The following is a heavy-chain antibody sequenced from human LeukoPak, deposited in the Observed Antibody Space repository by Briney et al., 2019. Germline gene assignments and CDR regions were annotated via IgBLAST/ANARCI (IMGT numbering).Heavy chain of an antibody. CDR3: VRSYNNAGYFYYGMDV. J-gene: IGHJ6*02. Sequence: SETLSLTCTVSGGSINTYYWSWIRQPPGKGLEWIGYIYFSGSTDYNPSPKSRVTISLDTPTNQISLSLRSVTAPHTAAYFSVRSYNNAGYFYYGMDVWGQGTTVTVSS. D-gene: IGHD5-24*01. CDR2: IYFSGST. CDR1: GGSINTYY. V-gene: IGHV4-59*08.